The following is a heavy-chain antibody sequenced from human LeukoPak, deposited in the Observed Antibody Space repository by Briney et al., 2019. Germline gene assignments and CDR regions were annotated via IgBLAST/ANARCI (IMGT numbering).Heavy chain of an antibody. CDR1: GFTVSSNY. CDR2: IYSGGST. J-gene: IGHJ6*02. Sequence: GGSLRLSCAASGFTVSSNYMSWVRQAPGKGLEWVSVIYSGGSTYYADSVKGRFTISRDNSKNTLYLQMNSLRAEDTAVYYCARDQPPLRISWYDPDYYYYGMDVWGQGTTVTVSS. CDR3: ARDQPPLRISWYDPDYYYYGMDV. V-gene: IGHV3-66*01. D-gene: IGHD6-13*01.